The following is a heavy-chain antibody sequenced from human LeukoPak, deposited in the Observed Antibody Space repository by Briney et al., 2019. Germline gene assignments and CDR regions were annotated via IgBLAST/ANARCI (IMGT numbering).Heavy chain of an antibody. D-gene: IGHD3-22*01. V-gene: IGHV3-7*03. CDR1: GFTFSSYW. CDR3: AREVTHYYDSSGYYSYFDY. CDR2: IKQDGSEK. J-gene: IGHJ4*02. Sequence: GGSLRLSCAASGFTFSSYWMSWVRQAPGKGLECVANIKQDGSEKYYVDSVKGRFTISRDNAKNSLYLQMNSLRAEDTAVYYCAREVTHYYDSSGYYSYFDYWGQGTLVTVSS.